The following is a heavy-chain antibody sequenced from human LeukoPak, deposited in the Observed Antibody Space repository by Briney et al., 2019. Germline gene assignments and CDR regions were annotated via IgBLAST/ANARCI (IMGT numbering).Heavy chain of an antibody. V-gene: IGHV3-30-3*01. J-gene: IGHJ6*02. D-gene: IGHD7-27*01. CDR1: GFTFSSYA. CDR3: ARDFNWDGYYYYYGMDV. Sequence: SGGSLRLSCAASGFTFSSYAMHWVRQAPGKGPEWVAVISYDGSNKYYADSVKGRFTISRDNSKNTLYLQMNSLRAEDTAVYYCARDFNWDGYYYYYGMDVWGQGTTVTVSS. CDR2: ISYDGSNK.